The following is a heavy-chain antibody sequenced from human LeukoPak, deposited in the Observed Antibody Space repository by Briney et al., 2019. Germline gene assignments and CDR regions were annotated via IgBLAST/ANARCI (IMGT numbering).Heavy chain of an antibody. J-gene: IGHJ3*02. Sequence: SETLSLTCIVSGGSISSHDFYWGWIRQSPGRGLEWIGTTFYTGNTYYNPSLKSRLTISVDTSKNHFSLKLTSVTAADTAVYYCARLGNKLDNAFAIWGQGAMVTASS. CDR1: GGSISSHDFY. D-gene: IGHD1/OR15-1a*01. CDR3: ARLGNKLDNAFAI. V-gene: IGHV4-39*02. CDR2: TFYTGNT.